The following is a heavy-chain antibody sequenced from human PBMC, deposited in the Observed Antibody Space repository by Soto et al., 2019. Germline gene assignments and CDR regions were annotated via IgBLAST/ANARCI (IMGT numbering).Heavy chain of an antibody. J-gene: IGHJ6*02. CDR2: ISGSGGST. CDR3: ASPTPAHYYYGMDV. CDR1: GFTFSSYA. Sequence: EVQLLESGGGLVQPGGSLRLSCAASGFTFSSYAMSWVRQAPGKGLEWVSAISGSGGSTYYADSVKGRFTISRDNSKNTLYLQMNSLRAEDTAVYYSASPTPAHYYYGMDVWGQGTTVTVSS. V-gene: IGHV3-23*01.